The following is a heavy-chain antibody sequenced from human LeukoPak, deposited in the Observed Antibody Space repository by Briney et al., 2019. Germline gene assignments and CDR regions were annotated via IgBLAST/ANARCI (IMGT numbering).Heavy chain of an antibody. J-gene: IGHJ4*02. CDR1: GYTFTSYY. Sequence: GASVKVSCKASGYTFTSYYMHWVRQAPGQGLEWMGIINPSGGSTSYAQKFQGRVTMTRDTSTSTVYMELSSLRSEDTAVYYCARDRGYSGYDYCYFDYWGQGTLVTVSS. CDR2: INPSGGST. V-gene: IGHV1-46*01. CDR3: ARDRGYSGYDYCYFDY. D-gene: IGHD5-12*01.